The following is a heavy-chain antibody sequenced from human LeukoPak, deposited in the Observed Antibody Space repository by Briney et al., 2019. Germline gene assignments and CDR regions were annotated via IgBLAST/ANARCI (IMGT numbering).Heavy chain of an antibody. CDR1: GFTFSSYT. J-gene: IGHJ3*02. CDR2: ISYHGSDK. V-gene: IGHV3-30-3*01. CDR3: ARDHGGNRPNAFDI. D-gene: IGHD4-23*01. Sequence: GGSLRLSCAASGFTFSSYTMNWVRQAPGKGLEWVAVISYHGSDKDYADPVKGRFFISRDNPKNTVYLQMNSLRVEDAAVYYCARDHGGNRPNAFDIWGQGTMVTVSP.